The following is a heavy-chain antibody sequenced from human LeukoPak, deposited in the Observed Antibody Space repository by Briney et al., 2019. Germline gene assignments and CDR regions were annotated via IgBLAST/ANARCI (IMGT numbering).Heavy chain of an antibody. V-gene: IGHV3-30*18. Sequence: QPGGTLRISCAASGFTFSSYAMHWVRQAPGKRLEWVAVISYDGRNKYYADSVKGRFTISRDNSKNTLYLQMNSLRAEDTAVYYCAKSQRLVDYWGQGTLVTVSS. J-gene: IGHJ4*02. CDR1: GFTFSSYA. CDR2: ISYDGRNK. CDR3: AKSQRLVDY. D-gene: IGHD6-25*01.